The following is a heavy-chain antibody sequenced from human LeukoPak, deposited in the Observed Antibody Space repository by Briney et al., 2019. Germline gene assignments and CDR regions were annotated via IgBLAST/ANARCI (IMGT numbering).Heavy chain of an antibody. Sequence: SETLSLTCTVSGGSISSYYWSWLRQPAGKGLEWIGRIYTSGSTNYNPSLTSRGTISVEKTKKKCSLKLTSVTAADTAVYYCARAGMGPFDYWGQGTLVTVSS. CDR2: IYTSGST. D-gene: IGHD5-24*01. CDR3: ARAGMGPFDY. V-gene: IGHV4-4*07. J-gene: IGHJ4*02. CDR1: GGSISSYY.